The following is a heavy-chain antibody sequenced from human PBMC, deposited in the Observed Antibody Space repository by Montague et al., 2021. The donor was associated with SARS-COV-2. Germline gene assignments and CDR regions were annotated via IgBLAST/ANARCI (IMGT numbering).Heavy chain of an antibody. Sequence: SETLSLTCNVAGGSISGYNWSWIRQPPGKGLQWIGSMYNSENTSYNPSLKSRVTISVDTSKNQFSLRLSSVTAADTAVYFCARGINSAGSYYYHLDVWGQGTTVTVSS. J-gene: IGHJ6*02. D-gene: IGHD2-21*01. CDR3: ARGINSAGSYYYHLDV. CDR1: GGSISGYN. V-gene: IGHV4-59*01. CDR2: MYNSENT.